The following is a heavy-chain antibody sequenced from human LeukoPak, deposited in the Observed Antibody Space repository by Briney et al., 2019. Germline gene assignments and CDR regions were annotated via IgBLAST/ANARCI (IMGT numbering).Heavy chain of an antibody. CDR3: AKDSRPYSSSWCNWFDP. J-gene: IGHJ5*02. V-gene: IGHV3-23*01. D-gene: IGHD6-13*01. Sequence: GGSLRLSCAASGFTFSSYAMSWVRQAPGKGLEWVSAISGSGGSTYYADSVKGRFTISRDNSKNTLYLQMNSLRAEDTAVYYCAKDSRPYSSSWCNWFDPWGQGTLVTVSS. CDR1: GFTFSSYA. CDR2: ISGSGGST.